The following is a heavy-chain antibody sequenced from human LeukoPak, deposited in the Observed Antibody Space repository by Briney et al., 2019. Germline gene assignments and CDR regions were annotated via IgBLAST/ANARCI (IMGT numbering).Heavy chain of an antibody. CDR2: INDSGDTT. J-gene: IGHJ6*03. D-gene: IGHD6-13*01. CDR3: ARSYSSTPQYYHYYYMDV. V-gene: IGHV3-23*01. Sequence: GGSLRLSCAASGFTFDDYAMHWVRQAPGKGLEWVSDINDSGDTTHYADSVRGQFTISRDNSKNTLYLQMNSLRAEDTALYYCARSYSSTPQYYHYYYMDVWGKGTTVTVSS. CDR1: GFTFDDYA.